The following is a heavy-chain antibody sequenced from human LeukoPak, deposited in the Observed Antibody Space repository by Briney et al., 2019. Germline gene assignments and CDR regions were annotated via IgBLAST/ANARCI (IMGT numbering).Heavy chain of an antibody. D-gene: IGHD2-21*01. J-gene: IGHJ3*02. CDR3: ARPIVVVPLRAFDI. CDR1: GGSFSGYY. V-gene: IGHV4-34*01. Sequence: PSETLSLTCAVYGGSFSGYYWSWIRQPPGKGLEWIGEINHSGSTNYNPSLKSRVTISVDTSKNQFSLKLNPMTAADTAVYYCARPIVVVPLRAFDIWGQGTMVTVSS. CDR2: INHSGST.